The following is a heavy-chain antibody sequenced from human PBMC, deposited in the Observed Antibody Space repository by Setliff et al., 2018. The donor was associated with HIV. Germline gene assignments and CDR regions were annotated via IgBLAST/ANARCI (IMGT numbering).Heavy chain of an antibody. D-gene: IGHD6-13*01. Sequence: PGGSLRLSCAVSGFIFSDHYMDWVRQAPGKGLEWVGRTRNKANSYTTEYATSVKGRFTISRDNAKNTLYLQMNSLRAEDTAVYYCARGGSNSWSPFDYWGQGTLVTVSS. V-gene: IGHV3-72*01. J-gene: IGHJ4*02. CDR1: GFIFSDHY. CDR3: ARGGSNSWSPFDY. CDR2: TRNKANSYTT.